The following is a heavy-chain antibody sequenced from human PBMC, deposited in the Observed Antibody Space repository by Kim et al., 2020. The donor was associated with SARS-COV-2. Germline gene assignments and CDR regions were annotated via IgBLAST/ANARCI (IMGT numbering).Heavy chain of an antibody. V-gene: IGHV3-15*01. CDR1: GFTFTNAW. CDR3: ITLRFNVIPTGFDP. J-gene: IGHJ5*02. CDR2: IKTKTSGGTT. D-gene: IGHD2-2*02. Sequence: GGSLRLSCTASGFTFTNAWLSWVRQAPGKGLEWLGRIKTKTSGGTTDYAAPVKGRFTIPRDDSKNAVFLQMNSLKTEDTAVYYCITLRFNVIPTGFDPWGQGTLVTVSS.